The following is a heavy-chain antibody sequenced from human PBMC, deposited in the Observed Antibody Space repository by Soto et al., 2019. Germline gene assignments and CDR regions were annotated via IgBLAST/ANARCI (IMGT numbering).Heavy chain of an antibody. CDR2: ISGSGGST. V-gene: IGHV3-23*01. CDR3: SKDFPPPLSTSGWYDRARLYYYGMYA. D-gene: IGHD6-13*01. CDR1: GFTFSSYA. J-gene: IGHJ6*02. Sequence: EVQLLESGGGLVQPGGSLRLSCAASGFTFSSYAMSWVRQAPGKGLEWVSAISGSGGSTYYADSVKGRFTISRDNSKNTLYQQMNSLRAEDPAVYYCSKDFPPPLSTSGWYDRARLYYYGMYAWGPGTTVTVSS.